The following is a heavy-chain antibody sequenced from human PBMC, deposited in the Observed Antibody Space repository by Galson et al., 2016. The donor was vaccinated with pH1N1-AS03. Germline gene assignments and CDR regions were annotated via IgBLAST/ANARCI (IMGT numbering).Heavy chain of an antibody. CDR3: ARETIRAGEFDL. V-gene: IGHV3-30-3*01. Sequence: SLRLSCAASGFTFSSHFMHWARQAPDEGLEWVAGISYHGNNKFYAHSVKGRFTISRDSLQNTLDLQMNSLSAEDSAVYFCARETIRAGEFDLWGRGTVVTVSS. CDR2: ISYHGNNK. CDR1: GFTFSSHF. D-gene: IGHD1-26*01. J-gene: IGHJ3*01.